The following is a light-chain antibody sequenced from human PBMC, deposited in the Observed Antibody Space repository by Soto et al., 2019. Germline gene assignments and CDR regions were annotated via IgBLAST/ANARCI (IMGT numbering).Light chain of an antibody. CDR1: SSDVGGYNY. CDR2: EVS. J-gene: IGLJ2*01. Sequence: QSALTQPPSASGSPGQSVTISCTGTSSDVGGYNYVSWYQQHPGKAPKLMIYEVSKRPSGVPDRFSGSKSGNTASLTVSGLQAEDEADYYCSSSEVFGGGTKVTVL. CDR3: SSSEV. V-gene: IGLV2-8*01.